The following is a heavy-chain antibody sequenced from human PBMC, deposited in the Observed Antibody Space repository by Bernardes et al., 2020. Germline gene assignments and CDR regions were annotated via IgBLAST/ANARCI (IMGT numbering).Heavy chain of an antibody. V-gene: IGHV3-21*01. D-gene: IGHD3-3*01. CDR1: GFTFSSYS. CDR3: ARVGTIFGVVPPSKYMDV. J-gene: IGHJ6*03. CDR2: ISSSSSYI. Sequence: GGSLRLSCAASGFTFSSYSMNWVRQAPGKGLEWVSSISSSSSYIYYADSVKGRFTISRDNAKNSLYLQMNSLRAEDTAVYYCARVGTIFGVVPPSKYMDVWGKGTTVTVSS.